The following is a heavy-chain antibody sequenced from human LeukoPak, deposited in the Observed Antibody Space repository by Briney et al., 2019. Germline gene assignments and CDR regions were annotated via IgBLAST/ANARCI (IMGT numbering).Heavy chain of an antibody. CDR1: GFTFSSYS. CDR3: ARSFTTLEPHFDY. J-gene: IGHJ4*02. D-gene: IGHD1-1*01. Sequence: QAGGSLRLSCAASGFTFSSYSMNWVRQAPGKGLEWVSYISSSSSTIYYADSVKGRFTISRDNAKNSLYLQMNSLRAEDTAVYYCARSFTTLEPHFDYWGQGTLVTVSS. CDR2: ISSSSSTI. V-gene: IGHV3-48*01.